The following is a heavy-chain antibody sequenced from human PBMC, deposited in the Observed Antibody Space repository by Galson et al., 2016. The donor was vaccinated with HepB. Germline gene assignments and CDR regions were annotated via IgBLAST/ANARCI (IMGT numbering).Heavy chain of an antibody. CDR2: IKRDGSET. D-gene: IGHD6-19*01. Sequence: LRLSCAASGFTFSNYWMSWIRQSPGKGLEWVGNIKRDGSETYYVDSVRGRLTISRDNARNSLYLQMNSLRAEDTAVYYCARDGSGWLFDSWGQGTLVTVSS. V-gene: IGHV3-7*01. CDR3: ARDGSGWLFDS. J-gene: IGHJ4*02. CDR1: GFTFSNYW.